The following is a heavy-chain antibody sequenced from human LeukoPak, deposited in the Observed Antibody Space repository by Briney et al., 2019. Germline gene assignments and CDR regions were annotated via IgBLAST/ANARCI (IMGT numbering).Heavy chain of an antibody. D-gene: IGHD2-21*02. CDR3: ARGGFYCGGDCYVDY. Sequence: GGSLRLSCAASGFTFSSYAMHWVRQAPGKGLEWVAVISYDGSNKYYADSVKGRFTISRDNSKNTLYPQMNSLRAEDTAVYYCARGGFYCGGDCYVDYWGQGTLVTVSS. CDR2: ISYDGSNK. J-gene: IGHJ4*02. CDR1: GFTFSSYA. V-gene: IGHV3-30*04.